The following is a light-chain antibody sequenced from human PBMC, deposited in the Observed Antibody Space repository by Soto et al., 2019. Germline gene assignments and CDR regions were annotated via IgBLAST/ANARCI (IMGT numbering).Light chain of an antibody. CDR3: AAWDDSLNGVL. V-gene: IGLV1-44*01. CDR2: GNN. CDR1: ASNIGSNS. J-gene: IGLJ2*01. Sequence: QSALTQPPSASGTPGQRVTLSCSGGASNIGSNSVTWYQQRPGTAPKLVLFGNNQRPSGVPDRISGSRSGTSASLAISGLQSEDAADYYCAAWDDSLNGVLFGGGTKLTVL.